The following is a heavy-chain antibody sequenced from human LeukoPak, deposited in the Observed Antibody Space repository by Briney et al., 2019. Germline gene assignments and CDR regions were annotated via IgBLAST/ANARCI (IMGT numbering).Heavy chain of an antibody. CDR1: GFTFSSSA. J-gene: IGHJ4*02. D-gene: IGHD1-1*01. CDR3: ARMRRMGPGTFDY. V-gene: IGHV3-64*01. Sequence: GGSLRLSCAASGFTFSSSAMHWVRQAPGKGLEYVSAISSNGGSTYYANSVKGRFTISRDNSKNTLYLQMGSLRTEDMAVYYCARMRRMGPGTFDYWGQGTLVTVSS. CDR2: ISSNGGST.